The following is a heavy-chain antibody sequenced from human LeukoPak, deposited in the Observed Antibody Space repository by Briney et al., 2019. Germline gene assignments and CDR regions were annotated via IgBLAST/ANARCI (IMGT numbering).Heavy chain of an antibody. CDR1: GFTFSSYG. D-gene: IGHD4-17*01. V-gene: IGHV3-30*18. CDR2: ISYDGGDK. J-gene: IGHJ1*01. CDR3: AKSHPPTVTTEEGEYLQH. Sequence: QPGGSLRLSCAASGFTFSSYGIHWVRQAPGKGLEWVAFISYDGGDKSYADSVKGRFTISRDNSKNTVYLQMNSLRAEETAVYYCAKSHPPTVTTEEGEYLQHWGQGTLVTVSS.